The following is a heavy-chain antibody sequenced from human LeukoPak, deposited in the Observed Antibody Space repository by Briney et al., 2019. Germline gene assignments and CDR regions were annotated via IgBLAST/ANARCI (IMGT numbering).Heavy chain of an antibody. CDR3: ARIYCSGGSCYFSPDY. V-gene: IGHV5-51*01. CDR2: IYPGDSDT. J-gene: IGHJ4*02. CDR1: GYSFTSYW. Sequence: GESLQISCKGSGYSFTSYWIVWVRQMPGKGLEWMGIIYPGDSDTRYSPSFQGQVTISADKSISTAYLQWSSLKASDTAMYYCARIYCSGGSCYFSPDYWGQGTLVTVSS. D-gene: IGHD2-15*01.